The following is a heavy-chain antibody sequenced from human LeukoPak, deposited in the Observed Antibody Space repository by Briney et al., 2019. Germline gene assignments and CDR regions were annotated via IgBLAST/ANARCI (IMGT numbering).Heavy chain of an antibody. Sequence: ASVKVSCKASGGTFSSYAISWVRQAPGQGLEWMGGIIPIFGTANYAQKFQGRVTITADESTSTAYMELSSLRSEDTAVYYCARVGGISNYLYYYYGMDVWGQGTTVTVSS. CDR3: ARVGGISNYLYYYYGMDV. J-gene: IGHJ6*02. D-gene: IGHD4-11*01. V-gene: IGHV1-69*13. CDR2: IIPIFGTA. CDR1: GGTFSSYA.